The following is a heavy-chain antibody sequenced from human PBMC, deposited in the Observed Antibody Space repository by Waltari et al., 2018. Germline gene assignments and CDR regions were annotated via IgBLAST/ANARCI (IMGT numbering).Heavy chain of an antibody. V-gene: IGHV3-33*01. CDR2: IWYDGSNK. J-gene: IGHJ4*02. D-gene: IGHD3-10*01. CDR1: GFPFSQYA. Sequence: QVPLMVSGGGVVQPGTSLRLSCATSGFPFSQYAMDWVRQAPGKGLDWVAGIWYDGSNKNYADSVKGRFSISRDNSKNTLYLQVNSLRAEDTGVYYCARDFRAPHGYFDYWGQGSLVTVSS. CDR3: ARDFRAPHGYFDY.